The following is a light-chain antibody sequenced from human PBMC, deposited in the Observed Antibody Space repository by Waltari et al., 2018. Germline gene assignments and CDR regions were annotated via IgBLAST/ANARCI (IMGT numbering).Light chain of an antibody. CDR2: DSY. V-gene: IGLV7-46*01. Sequence: QAVVTQEPSLTVSPGGTVTPTCRSSPATVTVGHYPYWVQQKPGQAPRTLIYDSYMKNSWTPARFSGSLIGGKAALTLSGAQAEDEADYYCWLAYSSGVVYGGGTKLAVL. CDR3: WLAYSSGVV. CDR1: PATVTVGHY. J-gene: IGLJ2*01.